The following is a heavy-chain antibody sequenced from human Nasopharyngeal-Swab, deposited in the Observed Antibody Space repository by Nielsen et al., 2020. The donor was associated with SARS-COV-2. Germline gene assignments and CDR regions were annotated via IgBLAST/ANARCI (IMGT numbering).Heavy chain of an antibody. CDR3: ASEIVGATLDDAFDI. Sequence: GESLKISCAASGFTFSSYGMHWVRQAPGKGLEWVAGIWYDGSNKYYADSVQGRFTISRDNSKNTLYLQMNSLRAEDTAVYYCASEIVGATLDDAFDIWGQGTMVTVSS. V-gene: IGHV3-33*01. CDR2: IWYDGSNK. D-gene: IGHD1-26*01. CDR1: GFTFSSYG. J-gene: IGHJ3*02.